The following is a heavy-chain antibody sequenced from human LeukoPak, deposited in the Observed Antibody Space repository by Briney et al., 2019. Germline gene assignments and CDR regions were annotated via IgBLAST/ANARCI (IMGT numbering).Heavy chain of an antibody. CDR1: GFTFSNYD. V-gene: IGHV3-53*01. Sequence: GGSLRLSCAASGFTFSNYDMHWVRQAPGKGLEWVSVIYSGGSTYYADSVKGRFTISRDNSKNTLYLQMNSLRAEDTAVYYCARDAGRSWGQGTLVTVSS. CDR3: ARDAGRS. J-gene: IGHJ5*02. CDR2: IYSGGST.